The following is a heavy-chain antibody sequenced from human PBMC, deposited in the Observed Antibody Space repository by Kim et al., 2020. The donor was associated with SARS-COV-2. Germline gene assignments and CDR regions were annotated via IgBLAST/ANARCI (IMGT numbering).Heavy chain of an antibody. CDR2: ISSSSSYI. CDR1: GFTFSSYS. J-gene: IGHJ6*03. Sequence: GGSLRLSCAASGFTFSSYSMNWVRQAPGKGLEWVSSISSSSSYIYYADSVKGRFTISRDNAKNSLYLQMNSLRAEDTAVYYCARAPGCSSISCYSYYYYYMAVWGKGTTVTVSS. D-gene: IGHD2-2*01. CDR3: ARAPGCSSISCYSYYYYYMAV. V-gene: IGHV3-21*01.